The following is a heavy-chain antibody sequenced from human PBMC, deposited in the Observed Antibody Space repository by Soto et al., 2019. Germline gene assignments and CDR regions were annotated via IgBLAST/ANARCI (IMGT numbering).Heavy chain of an antibody. Sequence: EVQLLESGGGLVQPGGSLRLSCAASGFTFSSYAMRWVRQAPGKGLEWVSAISGSGGSTYYADSVKGRFTISRDNSKNTLYLQMNSLRDEDTAVYYSAKYRGYSGARRTDYWGQGTLVTVSS. CDR3: AKYRGYSGARRTDY. V-gene: IGHV3-23*01. CDR2: ISGSGGST. D-gene: IGHD5-12*01. CDR1: GFTFSSYA. J-gene: IGHJ4*02.